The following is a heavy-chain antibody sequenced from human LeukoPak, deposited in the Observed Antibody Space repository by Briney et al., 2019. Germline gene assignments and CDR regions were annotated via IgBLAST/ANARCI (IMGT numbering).Heavy chain of an antibody. D-gene: IGHD3-3*01. CDR3: ARAPFGVVRGWFDP. CDR2: INHSGST. Sequence: PSETLSLTCAVYGGSFSGFYWSCIRQPPGGGREWNGEINHSGSTNYNPSLKSRVTISVDKSKTQFSLKLSSVAAADTAVYYCARAPFGVVRGWFDPWGQGTLVTVSS. J-gene: IGHJ5*02. CDR1: GGSFSGFY. V-gene: IGHV4-34*01.